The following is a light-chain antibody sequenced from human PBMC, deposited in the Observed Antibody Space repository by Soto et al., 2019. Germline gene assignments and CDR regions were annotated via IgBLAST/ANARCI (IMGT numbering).Light chain of an antibody. J-gene: IGLJ1*01. Sequence: QSVLTQPASVSGSPGQSITISCTGTSSDVGSYNLVSWYQQHPGKAPKLKIYEGSKRPSGASNRFSGPKSGNTASLTISGLQAEDEADYYCCSYAGSSTLYVFGTGTKVTVL. V-gene: IGLV2-23*01. CDR2: EGS. CDR3: CSYAGSSTLYV. CDR1: SSDVGSYNL.